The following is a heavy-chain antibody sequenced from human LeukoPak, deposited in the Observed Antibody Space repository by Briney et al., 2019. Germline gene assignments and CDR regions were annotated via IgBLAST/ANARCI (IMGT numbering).Heavy chain of an antibody. Sequence: PSETPSLTCAVYGGSFSGYYWSWIRQPPGKGLEWIGEINHSGSTNYNPSLKSRVTISVDTSKNQFSLKLSSVTAADTAVYYCARRGSVLIWFDPWGQGTLVTVSS. CDR3: ARRGSVLIWFDP. D-gene: IGHD3-16*01. CDR1: GGSFSGYY. J-gene: IGHJ5*02. CDR2: INHSGST. V-gene: IGHV4-34*01.